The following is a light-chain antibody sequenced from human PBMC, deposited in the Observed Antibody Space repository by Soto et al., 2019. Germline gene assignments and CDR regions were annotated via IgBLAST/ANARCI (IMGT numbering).Light chain of an antibody. CDR1: QSVSSNY. CDR2: GAS. Sequence: EVVWTQSPGTLSLSPGERATLSCRATQSVSSNYLAWYQQKSGQAPRLLIYGASSRATGIPDRFSGGGSGTDFTLTITRLEPEDFAVYFCLQYGGLPRTFGQGTKVDIK. CDR3: LQYGGLPRT. V-gene: IGKV3-20*01. J-gene: IGKJ1*01.